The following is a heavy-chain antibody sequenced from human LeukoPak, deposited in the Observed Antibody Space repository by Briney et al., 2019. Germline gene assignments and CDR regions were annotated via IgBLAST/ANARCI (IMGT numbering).Heavy chain of an antibody. CDR1: GGSISSSSYY. CDR3: AREVQLVTIFGVVRYFDY. CDR2: IYYSGST. V-gene: IGHV4-39*07. J-gene: IGHJ4*02. Sequence: SETLSLTWTVSGGSISSSSYYWGWIRQPPGKGLEWIGSIYYSGSTYYNPSLKSRVTISVDTSKNQFSLKLSSVTAADTAVYYCAREVQLVTIFGVVRYFDYWGQGTLVTVSS. D-gene: IGHD3-3*01.